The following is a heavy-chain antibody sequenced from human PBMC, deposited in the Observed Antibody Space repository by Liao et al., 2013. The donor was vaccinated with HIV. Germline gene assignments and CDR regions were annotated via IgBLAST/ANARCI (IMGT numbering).Heavy chain of an antibody. CDR1: GGSISSSSYY. CDR2: IYYSGST. CDR3: AREARRIWFDP. V-gene: IGHV4-39*07. Sequence: QLQLQESGPGLVKPSETLSLTCTVSGGSISSSSYYWGWIRQPPGKGLEWIGSIYYSGSTYYNPSLKSRVTISVDTSKNQFSLKLSSVTAADTAVYYCAREARRIWFDPWGQGNPWSPSPQ. J-gene: IGHJ5*02.